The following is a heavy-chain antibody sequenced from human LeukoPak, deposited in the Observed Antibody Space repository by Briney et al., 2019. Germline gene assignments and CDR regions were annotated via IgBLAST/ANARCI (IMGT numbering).Heavy chain of an antibody. Sequence: ASVKVSCKASGYTFTSYYMHWVRQAPGQGLEWMGWINPNSGGTNYAQKFQGRVTMTRDTSISTAYMELSRLRSDDTAVYYCARGTGEGYSYGRYYFDYWGQGTLVTVSS. V-gene: IGHV1-2*02. J-gene: IGHJ4*02. CDR3: ARGTGEGYSYGRYYFDY. CDR2: INPNSGGT. CDR1: GYTFTSYY. D-gene: IGHD5-18*01.